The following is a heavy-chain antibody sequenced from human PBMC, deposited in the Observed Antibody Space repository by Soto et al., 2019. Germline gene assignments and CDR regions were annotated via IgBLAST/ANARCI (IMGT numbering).Heavy chain of an antibody. CDR2: ISYDGSNT. Sequence: QVQLVESGGGVVQPGRPLRLSCAGSGFIFSNFAMHWVRQAPGKGLEWVAVISYDGSNTDFADSVKGRFTISRDNSENTLYLHMNHLRPEDTAVYFCARGATTTDIDTWGQGTLVAVSS. CDR3: ARGATTTDIDT. D-gene: IGHD1-1*01. CDR1: GFIFSNFA. J-gene: IGHJ5*02. V-gene: IGHV3-30*04.